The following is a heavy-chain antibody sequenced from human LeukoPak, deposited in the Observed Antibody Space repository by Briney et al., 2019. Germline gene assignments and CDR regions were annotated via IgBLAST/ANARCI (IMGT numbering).Heavy chain of an antibody. CDR2: INYSGTT. CDR1: GVSISSYY. D-gene: IGHD6-13*01. CDR3: ARSHGTSWYLAAS. V-gene: IGHV4-59*08. J-gene: IGHJ5*02. Sequence: SETLSLTCTVSGVSISSYYWYWIRQPPGKGLEYIGYINYSGTTNYNPSLKSRVTISMGTSENQFSLRLSSMTAADTAIYYCARSHGTSWYLAASWGQGTLVTVSS.